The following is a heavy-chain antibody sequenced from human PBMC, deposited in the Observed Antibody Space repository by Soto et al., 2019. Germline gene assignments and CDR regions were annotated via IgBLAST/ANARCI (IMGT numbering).Heavy chain of an antibody. D-gene: IGHD1-1*01. CDR2: MNPNTGNS. Sequence: ASVKVSCKASGYTFTSYDIYWVRQATGQGLEWMGWMNPNTGNSGYAQKFQGRGTVTSDTSINTVHMELSSLRSEDTAVYYCARRAETNGWNGFGADKYYFDFWGQGTLVTVSS. V-gene: IGHV1-8*01. CDR1: GYTFTSYD. CDR3: ARRAETNGWNGFGADKYYFDF. J-gene: IGHJ4*02.